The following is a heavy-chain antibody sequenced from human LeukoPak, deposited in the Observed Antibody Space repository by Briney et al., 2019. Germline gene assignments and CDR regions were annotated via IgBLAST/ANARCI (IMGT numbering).Heavy chain of an antibody. J-gene: IGHJ6*03. Sequence: GASVKVSCKASGGTFSSYAISWVRQAPGQGLEWMGGIIPIFGTANYAQKLQGRVTITTDEATSTAYMELSSLRSEDTAVYYCASPLSEGEPAVPGDRDYYYMDVWGKGTTVTVSS. CDR3: ASPLSEGEPAVPGDRDYYYMDV. CDR2: IIPIFGTA. CDR1: GGTFSSYA. D-gene: IGHD2-2*01. V-gene: IGHV1-69*05.